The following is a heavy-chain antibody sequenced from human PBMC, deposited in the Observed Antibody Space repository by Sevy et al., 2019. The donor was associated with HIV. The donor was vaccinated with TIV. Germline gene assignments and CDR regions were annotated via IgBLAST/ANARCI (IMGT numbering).Heavy chain of an antibody. Sequence: GGSLRLSCAASGFTFSSYSMSWVRQAPGKGLEWVSYISGSSNTKYYADSVKGRFTISRDNAKNSLYLQMNSLRAEDTAVYYCARDPEQLVGNYFDYWGQRTPVTVSS. CDR2: ISGSSNTK. CDR1: GFTFSSYS. J-gene: IGHJ4*02. V-gene: IGHV3-48*01. D-gene: IGHD6-13*01. CDR3: ARDPEQLVGNYFDY.